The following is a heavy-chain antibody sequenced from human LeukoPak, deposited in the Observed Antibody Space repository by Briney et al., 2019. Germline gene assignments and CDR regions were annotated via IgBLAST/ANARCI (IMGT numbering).Heavy chain of an antibody. J-gene: IGHJ3*02. CDR3: ARAPDDAFDI. Sequence: HGEALKISCKGSGSRFTSYWIGWVRQMPGKGLEWMGIIYPGDSDTRYSPSFQGQVTISADKSISTAYLQWSSLKASDTAMYYCARAPDDAFDIWGQGTMVTVSS. CDR2: IYPGDSDT. V-gene: IGHV5-51*01. CDR1: GSRFTSYW.